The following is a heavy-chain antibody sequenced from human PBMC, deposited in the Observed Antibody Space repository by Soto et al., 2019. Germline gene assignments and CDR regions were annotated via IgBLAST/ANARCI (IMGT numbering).Heavy chain of an antibody. Sequence: GGSLRLSCAVSGFTFSSYAMSWVRQAPGKGLEWVPAISGSGGSTYYADSVKGRFTISRDNSKNTLYLQMNSLRAEDTAVYYCAKDPEKLGSVPAFSYFDYWGQGTLVTVSS. CDR1: GFTFSSYA. CDR2: ISGSGGST. J-gene: IGHJ4*02. D-gene: IGHD3-10*02. V-gene: IGHV3-23*01. CDR3: AKDPEKLGSVPAFSYFDY.